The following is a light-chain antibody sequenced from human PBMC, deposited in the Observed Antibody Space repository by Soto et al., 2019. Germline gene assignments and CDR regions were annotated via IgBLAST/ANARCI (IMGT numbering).Light chain of an antibody. J-gene: IGKJ1*01. CDR2: AAS. CDR3: QQYINWPRT. CDR1: QNVRSY. Sequence: EIVLTQSPATLSLSPGERSTLSCGASQNVRSYLAWYQQKPGQGPRLLIYAASTRATGIPARFSGSGSGTEFSLTISSLQSEDFAVYYCQQYINWPRTFGQGTKVDIK. V-gene: IGKV3-15*01.